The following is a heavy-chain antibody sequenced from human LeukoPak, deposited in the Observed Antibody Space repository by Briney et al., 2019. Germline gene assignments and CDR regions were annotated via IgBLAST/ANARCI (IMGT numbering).Heavy chain of an antibody. Sequence: ASVKVSCKASGYTLTDYYINWVRQAPGQGLEWMGWINPNSGDTNYAQKFQGRVTMTRDTSISTAYMELSRLRSDDTAVYYCARGGIAERITIFGVVIHDAFDIWGQGTMVTVSS. CDR3: ARGGIAERITIFGVVIHDAFDI. D-gene: IGHD3-3*01. CDR1: GYTLTDYY. V-gene: IGHV1-2*02. CDR2: INPNSGDT. J-gene: IGHJ3*02.